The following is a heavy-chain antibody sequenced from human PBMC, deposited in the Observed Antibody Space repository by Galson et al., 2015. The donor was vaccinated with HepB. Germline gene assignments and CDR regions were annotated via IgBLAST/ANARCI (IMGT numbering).Heavy chain of an antibody. CDR2: ITSDNGNT. CDR3: AKSKDSGWSYNAFDI. J-gene: IGHJ3*02. V-gene: IGHV1-18*01. CDR1: SYTFINYG. Sequence: SCKASSYTFINYGITWARQAPGQGLEWMGWITSDNGNTKNAQKLQGRVTMTTDTSTGTAYMELRSLRSDDTAVYFCAKSKDSGWSYNAFDIWGQGTMVTVSS. D-gene: IGHD6-19*01.